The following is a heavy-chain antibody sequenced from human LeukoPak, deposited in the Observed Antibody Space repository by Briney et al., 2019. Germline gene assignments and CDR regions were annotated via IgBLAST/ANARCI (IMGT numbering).Heavy chain of an antibody. Sequence: GGSLRLSCAASGFTFSSYAMSWVRQAPGKGLEWVSAISGSGGSTYYADSVKGRFTISRDNSKNTLYLQMNSLRAEDTAVYYCAKDLLYASSFDWFDPWGQGTLVTVSS. V-gene: IGHV3-23*01. CDR1: GFTFSSYA. J-gene: IGHJ5*02. CDR3: AKDLLYASSFDWFDP. CDR2: ISGSGGST. D-gene: IGHD2-8*01.